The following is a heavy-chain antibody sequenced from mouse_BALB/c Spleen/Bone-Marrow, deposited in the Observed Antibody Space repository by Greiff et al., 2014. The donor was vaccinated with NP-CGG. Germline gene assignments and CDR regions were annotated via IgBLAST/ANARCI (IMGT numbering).Heavy chain of an antibody. CDR2: INPSTGYT. CDR3: ARDDYDAFAH. CDR1: GYTFTSYW. D-gene: IGHD2-4*01. J-gene: IGHJ3*01. Sequence: QVQLKESGAELAKPGASVKMSCKASGYTFTSYWMHWIKQRPGQGLEWIGYINPSTGYTEYNQTFKGKATLTAVKSSTTAYMQLSSLTSEDSAVYYCARDDYDAFAHWGQGTLVTVSA. V-gene: IGHV1-7*01.